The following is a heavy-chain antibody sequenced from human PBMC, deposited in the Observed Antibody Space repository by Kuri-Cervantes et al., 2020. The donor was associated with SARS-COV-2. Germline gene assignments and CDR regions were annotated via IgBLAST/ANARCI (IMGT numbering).Heavy chain of an antibody. V-gene: IGHV1-2*02. CDR3: AILYWNDGNWFGP. Sequence: ASVKVSCKASGYTFTGYYMHWVRQAPGQGLEWMGWINPNSGGTNYAQKFQGRVTMTRDTSISTAYMELSRLRSDDTAVYYCAILYWNDGNWFGPWGQGTLVTVSS. CDR2: INPNSGGT. J-gene: IGHJ5*02. CDR1: GYTFTGYY. D-gene: IGHD1-1*01.